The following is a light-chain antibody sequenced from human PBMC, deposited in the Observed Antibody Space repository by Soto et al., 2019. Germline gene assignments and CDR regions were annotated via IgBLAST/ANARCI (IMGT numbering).Light chain of an antibody. CDR2: TDY. Sequence: QAVVTQPPSASGTPGQRVTISCSGSNSNIGSNTVNWYQQLPGTAPKLLIYTDYQRPSGVPDRFSGSKSGTSASLAISGLQSEDEADYYCASWDDSLSGGVFGGGTKLTVL. V-gene: IGLV1-44*01. CDR3: ASWDDSLSGGV. CDR1: NSNIGSNT. J-gene: IGLJ3*02.